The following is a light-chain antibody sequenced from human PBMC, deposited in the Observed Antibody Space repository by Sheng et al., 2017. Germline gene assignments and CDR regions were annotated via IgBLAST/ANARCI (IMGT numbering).Light chain of an antibody. CDR3: QQRYNWPPETT. J-gene: IGKJ5*01. V-gene: IGKV3-11*01. CDR2: DAS. Sequence: EIVLTQSPATLSLSPGQRATLSCRASRSIIRYLAWYQQKPGQAPRLLIYDASNRAAGVPPRFSGSGSGTDFTLTISSLEPEDFAIYYCQQRYNWPPETTFGQGTRLEIK. CDR1: RSIIRY.